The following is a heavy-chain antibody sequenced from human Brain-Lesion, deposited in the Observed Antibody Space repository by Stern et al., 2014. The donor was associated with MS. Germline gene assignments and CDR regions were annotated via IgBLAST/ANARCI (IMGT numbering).Heavy chain of an antibody. D-gene: IGHD3-10*01. CDR3: ARGERWFDS. CDR1: GFTFSNYW. Sequence: EVQLVASGGGLVQPGGSLRLSCAASGFTFSNYWMHWVRQAPGKGLVWFSRVNNDGRRTSYADSVKGRFTMSRDNAKNTLYLQMNSLRVEDTAIYYCARGERWFDSWGQGTLVTVSS. CDR2: VNNDGRRT. J-gene: IGHJ5*01. V-gene: IGHV3-74*02.